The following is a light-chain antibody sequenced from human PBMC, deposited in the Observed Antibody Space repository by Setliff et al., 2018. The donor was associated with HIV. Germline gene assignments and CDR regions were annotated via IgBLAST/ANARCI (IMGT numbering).Light chain of an antibody. CDR1: SSDIGTYNL. J-gene: IGLJ1*01. CDR3: CSYSGRTSFV. Sequence: QSVLTQPASVSGSPGQSITISCTGTSSDIGTYNLVSWYQQYPGKAPKVMIYEVSKRPSGVSNRFSGSKSGNPASLTISGLQAEDEADYYCCSYSGRTSFVFGTGTKVTVL. CDR2: EVS. V-gene: IGLV2-23*02.